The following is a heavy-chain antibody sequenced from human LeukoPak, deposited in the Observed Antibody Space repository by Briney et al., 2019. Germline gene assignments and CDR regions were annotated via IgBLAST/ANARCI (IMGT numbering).Heavy chain of an antibody. CDR2: IYPGDSDT. V-gene: IGHV5-51*01. D-gene: IGHD5-18*01. CDR3: ARQRERGYSYDLD. CDR1: GYRFTSYW. J-gene: IGHJ4*02. Sequence: PGESLQISCQGSGYRFTSYWIAWVRQVPGKGLEWMGMIYPGDSDTRYSPSFRGQVTISGDKSISTAYLQWSSLKASDTAMYYCARQRERGYSYDLDGGQGTLVIVSS.